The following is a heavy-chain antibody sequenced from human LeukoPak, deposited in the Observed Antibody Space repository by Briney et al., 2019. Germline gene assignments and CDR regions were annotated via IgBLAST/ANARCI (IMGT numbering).Heavy chain of an antibody. V-gene: IGHV3-74*01. D-gene: IGHD1-26*01. CDR3: AKPGGGNYFTHNYFHP. Sequence: GGSLRLSCAVSGFTFSSYWMHWVRHAPGKGLVWVSRIDRDGSRMNYADSVKGRFTISRGNGKNTLFLQMNSLRADDTAVYYCAKPGGGNYFTHNYFHPWGQGTLVAVSS. CDR2: IDRDGSRM. J-gene: IGHJ5*02. CDR1: GFTFSSYW.